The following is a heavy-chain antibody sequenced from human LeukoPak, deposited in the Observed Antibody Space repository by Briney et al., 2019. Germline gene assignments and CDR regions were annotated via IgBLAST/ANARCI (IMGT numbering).Heavy chain of an antibody. CDR1: GGSVSSDSYY. V-gene: IGHV4-61*01. J-gene: IGHJ3*02. Sequence: SETLSLTCTVSGGSVSSDSYYWSWIRQPPGKGLEWIGYIYYSGSTNYNPSLKSRVTISVDTSKNQFSLKLSSVTAADTAVYYCAREGVYDAFDIWGQGTMVTVSS. CDR3: AREGVYDAFDI. D-gene: IGHD6-13*01. CDR2: IYYSGST.